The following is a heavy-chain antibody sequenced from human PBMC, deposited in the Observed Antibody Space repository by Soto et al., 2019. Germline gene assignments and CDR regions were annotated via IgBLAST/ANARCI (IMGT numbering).Heavy chain of an antibody. CDR3: ARGSGTVQH. V-gene: IGHV3-7*01. D-gene: IGHD2-8*02. Sequence: EVQLVESGGGLVQPGGSLRLSCAASGFIFSTYEMSWVRQAPGKGLEWVAYIKQDGGERYYVDSVKGRFSISRDNAKNSLYLQTNSLRAEDTAMYYCARGSGTVQHWGQGTLVTVSS. CDR2: IKQDGGER. CDR1: GFIFSTYE. J-gene: IGHJ1*01.